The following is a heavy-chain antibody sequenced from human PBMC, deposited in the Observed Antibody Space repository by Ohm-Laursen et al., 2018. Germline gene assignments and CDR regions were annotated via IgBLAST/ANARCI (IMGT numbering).Heavy chain of an antibody. CDR2: ISWNSGSI. D-gene: IGHD2-15*01. CDR3: AKDSRSYGMDV. CDR1: GFRFDDYA. V-gene: IGHV3-9*01. J-gene: IGHJ6*02. Sequence: SLRLSCAASGFRFDDYAMHWVRQAPGKGLEWVSGISWNSGSIGYADSVKGRFTISIDNAKNSLYLQMNSLRVEDTALYYCAKDSRSYGMDVWGQGTTVTVSS.